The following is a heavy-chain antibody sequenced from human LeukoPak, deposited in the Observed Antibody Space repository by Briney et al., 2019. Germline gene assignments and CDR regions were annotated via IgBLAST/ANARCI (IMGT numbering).Heavy chain of an antibody. CDR1: GYTFTDYY. CDR3: ARVASTYFYDSSGYYSPPPLGD. D-gene: IGHD3-22*01. CDR2: INPNNGGT. J-gene: IGHJ4*02. V-gene: IGHV1-2*02. Sequence: ASVKVSCKTSGYTFTDYYLYWVRQAPGQGLERMGWINPNNGGTNYAQKFQDRVTMTRDTSITTAYLELSRLTSDDTAVYYCARVASTYFYDSSGYYSPPPLGDWGQGTLVTVSS.